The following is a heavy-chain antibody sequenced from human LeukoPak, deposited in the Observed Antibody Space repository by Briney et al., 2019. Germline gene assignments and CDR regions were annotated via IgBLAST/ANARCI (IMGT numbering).Heavy chain of an antibody. D-gene: IGHD5-24*01. J-gene: IGHJ4*02. CDR3: SRGSDEWLQYSYAY. CDR2: IRSKPYGETP. V-gene: IGHV3-49*03. Sequence: GGSLRLSCTASGFTFGEYAVSWFRQAPGKGLEWVSFIRSKPYGETPEYAASVKGRFTISRDDSKSIAHLQMSSLKTEDTAIYFCSRGSDEWLQYSYAYWGQGTLVTVSS. CDR1: GFTFGEYA.